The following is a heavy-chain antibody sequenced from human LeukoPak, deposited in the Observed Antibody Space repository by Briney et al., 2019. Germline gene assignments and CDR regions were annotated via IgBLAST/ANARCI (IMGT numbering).Heavy chain of an antibody. CDR3: AKGDCSSSSRYLWFDP. CDR2: ISGSGGGT. CDR1: GFTFSSYA. Sequence: GGSLRHSCAASGFTFSSYAMSWVRQAPGKGLEWVSTISGSGGGTYYADSVKGRFTISRDNSKNTLYLQMNSLRAEDTAVYYCAKGDCSSSSRYLWFDPWGQGTLVTVSS. D-gene: IGHD2-2*01. V-gene: IGHV3-23*01. J-gene: IGHJ5*02.